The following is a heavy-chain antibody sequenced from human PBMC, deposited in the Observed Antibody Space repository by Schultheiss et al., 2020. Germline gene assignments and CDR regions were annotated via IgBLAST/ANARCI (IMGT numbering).Heavy chain of an antibody. CDR1: GGSISSGGYY. CDR3: ARAASYGQSYFDY. J-gene: IGHJ4*02. CDR2: IYYSGST. D-gene: IGHD3-10*01. Sequence: SETLSLTCTVSGGSISSGGYYWSWIRQHPGKGLEWIGYIYYSGSTNYNPSLKSRVTISVDKSKNQFSLRLSSMTAADTAVYYCARAASYGQSYFDYWGQGTLVTVSS. V-gene: IGHV4-31*03.